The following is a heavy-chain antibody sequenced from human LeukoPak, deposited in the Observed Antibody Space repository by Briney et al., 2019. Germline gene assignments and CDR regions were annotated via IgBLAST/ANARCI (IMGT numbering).Heavy chain of an antibody. D-gene: IGHD4-17*01. V-gene: IGHV3-11*01. CDR3: ASSPETTVTLNY. Sequence: NPGGSLRLSCAASGFTFSDYYMSWIRQAPGKGLEWVSYISSSGSTIYYADSVKGRFTISRDNSKSTVYLQMNSLRADDTAIFYCASSPETTVTLNYWGQGTLVTVSS. J-gene: IGHJ4*02. CDR2: ISSSGSTI. CDR1: GFTFSDYY.